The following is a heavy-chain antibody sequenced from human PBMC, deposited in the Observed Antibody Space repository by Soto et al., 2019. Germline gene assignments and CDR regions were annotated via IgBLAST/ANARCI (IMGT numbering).Heavy chain of an antibody. V-gene: IGHV1-18*01. J-gene: IGHJ4*02. Sequence: ASVKVSCKASGYRFTNHGISWVRQAPGQGLEWMGWISGNDGKTKYARKFQGRVTMTTDTSTSTAYMEKNSLRHDDTAVYYCARDFYPLAYYFDYWGQGTLVTVSS. CDR1: GYRFTNHG. CDR3: ARDFYPLAYYFDY. CDR2: ISGNDGKT.